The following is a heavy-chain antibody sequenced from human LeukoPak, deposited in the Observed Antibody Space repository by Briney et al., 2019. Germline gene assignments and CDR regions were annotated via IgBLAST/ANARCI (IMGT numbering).Heavy chain of an antibody. V-gene: IGHV3-21*01. CDR3: ARDQTASDAFDI. D-gene: IGHD2-21*02. J-gene: IGHJ3*02. CDR1: GFTLSSYS. CDR2: ISSSRSYI. Sequence: PGGSLRLSCAASGFTLSSYSMNWVRQAPGKGLEWVSSISSSRSYIYYADSVKGRFTISRDNTKNSLYLQMNSLRAEDTAVYYCARDQTASDAFDIWGQGTMVTVSS.